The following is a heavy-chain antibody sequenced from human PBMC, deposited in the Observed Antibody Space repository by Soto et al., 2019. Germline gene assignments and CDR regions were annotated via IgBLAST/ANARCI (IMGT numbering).Heavy chain of an antibody. CDR2: ISGDSSYS. CDR3: ARGGNTAMGDFDY. V-gene: IGHV3-11*06. J-gene: IGHJ4*02. Sequence: GGSLRLSCAASGFTFSDYYMNWIRQAPGKGLEWISYISGDSSYSNYLDSVKGRFTISRDNAKNSLYLQMNSPRAEDTAVYYCARGGNTAMGDFDYWGQGTLVRVSS. D-gene: IGHD5-18*01. CDR1: GFTFSDYY.